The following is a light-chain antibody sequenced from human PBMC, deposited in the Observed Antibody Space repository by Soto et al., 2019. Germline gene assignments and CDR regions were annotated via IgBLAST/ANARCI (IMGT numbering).Light chain of an antibody. CDR2: EVS. CDR1: SSDIGNYNY. Sequence: QSALTQPASVSGSPGQSITISCTGTSSDIGNYNYVSWYQQHPGKAPKPMMYEVSHRPSGISSRFSGSKSGNTASLTISGLQDEEEADYYCSSYATNRDVIFGGGTKLTVL. V-gene: IGLV2-14*01. J-gene: IGLJ2*01. CDR3: SSYATNRDVI.